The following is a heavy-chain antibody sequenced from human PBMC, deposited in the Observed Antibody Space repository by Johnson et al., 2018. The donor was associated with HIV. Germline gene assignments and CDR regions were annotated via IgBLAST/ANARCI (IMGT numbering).Heavy chain of an antibody. J-gene: IGHJ3*01. CDR3: ARGGLLGFRHPAY. Sequence: VQLVESGGGLVQPGGSLRLSCAASGFTLSTYWMSWVRQAPGKGLEWVANIKQDGSEKYWVASVKGGFTISRDNAKNSLYLQMNSLRAEDTAVYYCARGGLLGFRHPAYWGQGTMVTVSS. V-gene: IGHV3-7*01. D-gene: IGHD3-10*01. CDR2: IKQDGSEK. CDR1: GFTLSTYW.